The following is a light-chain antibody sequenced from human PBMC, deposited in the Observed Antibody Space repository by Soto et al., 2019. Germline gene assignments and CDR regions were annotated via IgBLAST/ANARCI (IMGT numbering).Light chain of an antibody. Sequence: DIQMTQSPSSLSASVVDRVTITCRASQSISSYLNWYQQKPGKAPKLLIYAASSLQSGVPSRFSGSGSGTDFTLTISSLQPEDFATYYCQQSYSTPKFGQGTKVDIK. V-gene: IGKV1-39*01. CDR3: QQSYSTPK. CDR1: QSISSY. J-gene: IGKJ1*01. CDR2: AAS.